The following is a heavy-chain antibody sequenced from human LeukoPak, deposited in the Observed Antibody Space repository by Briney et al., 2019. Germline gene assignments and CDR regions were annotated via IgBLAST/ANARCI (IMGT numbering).Heavy chain of an antibody. D-gene: IGHD3-22*01. CDR2: ISSSGGSI. Sequence: GGSLRLSCAASDFTFSTYEMNWVRQAPGKGLEWVSYISSSGGSINYADSVKGRFTITRDNAKNSLYLQMNSLRAEDTAVYYCARDRGRRGITMRSDAFDIWGQGTMVTVSS. CDR3: ARDRGRRGITMRSDAFDI. V-gene: IGHV3-48*03. CDR1: DFTFSTYE. J-gene: IGHJ3*02.